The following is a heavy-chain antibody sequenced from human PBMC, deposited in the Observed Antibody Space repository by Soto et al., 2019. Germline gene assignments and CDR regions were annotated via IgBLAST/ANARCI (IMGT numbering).Heavy chain of an antibody. J-gene: IGHJ4*02. Sequence: QVQLVQSGAEEKKPGASVKVSCKASGDTFTSYAMNWVRQAPGQRLEWMGWINAGNGNTKYSQKFQGRVTITRDTSASTAYMELSSLRSEDTAVYYCARSIVVVTALDYWGKGTLVPVS. CDR1: GDTFTSYA. D-gene: IGHD2-21*02. V-gene: IGHV1-3*05. CDR3: ARSIVVVTALDY. CDR2: INAGNGNT.